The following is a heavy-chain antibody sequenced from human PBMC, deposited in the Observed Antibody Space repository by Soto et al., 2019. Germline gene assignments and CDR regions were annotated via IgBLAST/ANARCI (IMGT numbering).Heavy chain of an antibody. CDR3: ARAYGGYADY. J-gene: IGHJ4*02. D-gene: IGHD5-12*01. CDR2: IYYDGNT. V-gene: IGHV4-39*07. Sequence: SETLSLTCTVSGGSITTSSHYWGWIRQSPGKGLECIGNIYYDGNTYYNPSLKSRVTISVDTSKNQFSLKLSSVTAADTAVYYCARAYGGYADYWGQGALVTVSS. CDR1: GGSITTSSHY.